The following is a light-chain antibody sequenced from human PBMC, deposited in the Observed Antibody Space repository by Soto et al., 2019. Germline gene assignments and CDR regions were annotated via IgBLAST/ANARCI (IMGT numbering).Light chain of an antibody. CDR1: SGHSTYA. V-gene: IGLV4-69*01. CDR3: QTWGTGIV. CDR2: VNSDGRH. J-gene: IGLJ2*01. Sequence: QPVLTQSPSASASLGASVKFTCTLSSGHSTYAIAWHQQQPEKGPRYLMKVNSDGRHSKGDGIPDRFSGSSSGAERYLTISSLQSEDEADYYCQTWGTGIVFGGGTKVTVL.